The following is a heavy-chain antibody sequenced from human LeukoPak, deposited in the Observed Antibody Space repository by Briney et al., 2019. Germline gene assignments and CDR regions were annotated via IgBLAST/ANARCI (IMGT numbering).Heavy chain of an antibody. CDR1: GHTFTSYA. D-gene: IGHD2-15*01. CDR3: ASGNCSGGSCFYYFDY. V-gene: IGHV1-3*01. Sequence: ASVKVSCKASGHTFTSYAMHWVRQAPGQRLEWMGWINAGNGNTKYSQKFQGRVTITRDTSASTAYMELSSLRSEDTAVYYCASGNCSGGSCFYYFDYWGQGTLVTVSS. J-gene: IGHJ4*02. CDR2: INAGNGNT.